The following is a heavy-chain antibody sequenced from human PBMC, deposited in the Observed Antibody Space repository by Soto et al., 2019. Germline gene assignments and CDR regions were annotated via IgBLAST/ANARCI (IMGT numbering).Heavy chain of an antibody. D-gene: IGHD6-13*01. V-gene: IGHV3-33*01. J-gene: IGHJ4*02. CDR3: ARDSIAAAGPEYYFDY. Sequence: GGSLRLSCAASGFTFGSYGMHWVRQAPGKGLEWVAVIWYDGSNKYYADSVKGRFTISRDNSKNTLYLQMNSLRAEDTAVYYCARDSIAAAGPEYYFDYWGQGTLVTVSS. CDR1: GFTFGSYG. CDR2: IWYDGSNK.